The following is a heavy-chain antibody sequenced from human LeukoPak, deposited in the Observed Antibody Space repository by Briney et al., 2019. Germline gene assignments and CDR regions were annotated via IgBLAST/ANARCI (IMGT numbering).Heavy chain of an antibody. D-gene: IGHD3-3*01. J-gene: IGHJ5*02. V-gene: IGHV1-8*03. CDR2: MNPNSGNT. CDR3: ARGYHDLWSGSANWFDP. CDR1: GYTFTSYD. Sequence: GASVKVSCKASGYTFTSYDINWVRQATGQGLEWMGWMNPNSGNTGYAQKFQGRVTITRNTSISTAYMELSSLRSEDTAVYYCARGYHDLWSGSANWFDPWGQGTLVTVSS.